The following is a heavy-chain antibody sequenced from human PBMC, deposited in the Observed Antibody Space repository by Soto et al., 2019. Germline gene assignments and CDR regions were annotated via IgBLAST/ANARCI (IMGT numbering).Heavy chain of an antibody. CDR1: VGCLSRSSYY. V-gene: IGHV4-39*02. CDR3: AGETDYVACESSSYYEPPCYSDD. Sequence: SHTASLICTVLVGCLSRSSYYWAPIPQPPGRGLEWIGGIYYMGRTYYNPSVRSQVTVSVDTSKRHFSRKLSSVAVADTAVYYCAGETDYVACESSSYYEPPCYSDDRGPRTLVT. D-gene: IGHD3-22*01. CDR2: IYYMGRT. J-gene: IGHJ4*03.